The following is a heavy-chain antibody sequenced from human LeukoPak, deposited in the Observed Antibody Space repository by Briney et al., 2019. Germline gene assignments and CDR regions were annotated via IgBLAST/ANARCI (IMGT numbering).Heavy chain of an antibody. J-gene: IGHJ4*02. CDR1: VFTFSKYW. D-gene: IGHD6-19*01. Sequence: PGGSLRLSCAAAVFTFSKYWMFWVRQAPGKGLESVSRINTDGTVTTYADSVKGRFTVSRDNADNTMFLQMNSVRDEDTAVYYCATKQWLAPPPDSWGQGTPVTVSS. V-gene: IGHV3-74*01. CDR3: ATKQWLAPPPDS. CDR2: INTDGTVT.